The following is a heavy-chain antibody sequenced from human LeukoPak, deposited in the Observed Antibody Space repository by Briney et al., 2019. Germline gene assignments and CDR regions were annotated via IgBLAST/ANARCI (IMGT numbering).Heavy chain of an antibody. CDR2: IYYSGST. V-gene: IGHV4-59*01. J-gene: IGHJ4*02. CDR1: GGSISSYY. Sequence: SETLSLTCSVSGGSISSYYWSWIRQPPGKGLEWIGYIYYSGSTNYNPSLKSRVTISVDTSKNQFSLKLSSVTAADTAVYCCARVSKSSGWYAALDYWGQGTLVTVSS. CDR3: ARVSKSSGWYAALDY. D-gene: IGHD6-19*01.